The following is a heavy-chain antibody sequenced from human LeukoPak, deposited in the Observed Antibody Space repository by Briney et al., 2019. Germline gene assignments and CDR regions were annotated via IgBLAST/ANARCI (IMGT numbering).Heavy chain of an antibody. CDR1: GGSISSSSYY. J-gene: IGHJ4*02. CDR2: MYHSGST. D-gene: IGHD6-19*01. Sequence: SETLSLTCTVSGGSISSSSYYWGWIRQPPGKGLEWIGRMYHSGSTYYNPSLKSRVTISVDTSKNQFSLKLSSVTAADTAVYYCVRDVFLGAVAGRRGDYWGQGTLVTVSS. V-gene: IGHV4-39*07. CDR3: VRDVFLGAVAGRRGDY.